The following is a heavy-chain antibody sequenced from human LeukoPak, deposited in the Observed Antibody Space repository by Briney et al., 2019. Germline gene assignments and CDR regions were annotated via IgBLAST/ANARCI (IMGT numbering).Heavy chain of an antibody. CDR3: VKTTRSKQFITYFDY. Sequence: GGSLRLSCAASGFTFSSYGMHWVRQAPGKGLEHASAISNSGDSTYYADSVKGRFTISRDNSKSTLYLQMSSLRVEDTAVYYCVKTTRSKQFITYFDYWGQGTLVTVSS. J-gene: IGHJ4*02. V-gene: IGHV3-64D*06. CDR1: GFTFSSYG. D-gene: IGHD6-19*01. CDR2: ISNSGDST.